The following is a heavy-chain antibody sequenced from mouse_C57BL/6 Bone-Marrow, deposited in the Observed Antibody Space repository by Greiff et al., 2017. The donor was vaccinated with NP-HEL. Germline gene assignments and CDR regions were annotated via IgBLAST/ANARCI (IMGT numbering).Heavy chain of an antibody. Sequence: QVQLQQSGAELVKPGASVKLSCKASGYTFTEYTISWVKQRSGQGLEWIGWFYPGSGSIKYNEKFKDKVTLTADKSTSTVYMELSRLTSEDSAVYFCARHDFYYYGNSYGGGFDYWGQGTPLTVSS. V-gene: IGHV1-62-2*01. D-gene: IGHD1-1*01. J-gene: IGHJ2*01. CDR2: FYPGSGSI. CDR1: GYTFTEYT. CDR3: ARHDFYYYGNSYGGGFDY.